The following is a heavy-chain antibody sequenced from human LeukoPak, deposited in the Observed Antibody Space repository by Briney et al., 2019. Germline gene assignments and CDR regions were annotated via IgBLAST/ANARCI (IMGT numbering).Heavy chain of an antibody. CDR2: IKQDGSEK. CDR1: GFTFSSYW. Sequence: GGSLRLSCAASGFTFSSYWMSWVRQAPGKGLEWVANIKQDGSEKYYVDSVKGRFTISRENAKNSMYLQMNSLRAEDTAVYYCARDMGGYSIATFDYWGQGTLVTVSS. J-gene: IGHJ4*02. V-gene: IGHV3-7*04. D-gene: IGHD3-22*01. CDR3: ARDMGGYSIATFDY.